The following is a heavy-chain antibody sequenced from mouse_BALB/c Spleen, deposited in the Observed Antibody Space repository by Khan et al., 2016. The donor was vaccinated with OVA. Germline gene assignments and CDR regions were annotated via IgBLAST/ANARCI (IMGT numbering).Heavy chain of an antibody. V-gene: IGHV1-4*01. J-gene: IGHJ4*01. Sequence: QVQLQQSGAELARPGASVKMSCKAYGYTFTSNTIHWIKQRPGQGLEWIGYINPTSIFTNYNQKFKDKATLTADKSSSTAYMQLSSLTSDDSALDYCARRNSLYAMDYWGQGTSVTVSS. CDR2: INPTSIFT. CDR3: ARRNSLYAMDY. CDR1: GYTFTSNT.